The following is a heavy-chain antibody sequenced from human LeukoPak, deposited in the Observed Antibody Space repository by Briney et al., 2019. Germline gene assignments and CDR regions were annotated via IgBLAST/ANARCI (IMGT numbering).Heavy chain of an antibody. D-gene: IGHD3-22*01. Sequence: GGSLRLSCAASGFSFSSYFMHWVRQAPGKGLEWVSSISSSSSYIYYADSVKGRFTISRDNAKNSLYLQMNSLRAEDTAVYYCARDHLGYYYDSSGYRLGSWAFDIWGQGTMVTVSS. CDR3: ARDHLGYYYDSSGYRLGSWAFDI. CDR1: GFSFSSYF. V-gene: IGHV3-21*01. CDR2: ISSSSSYI. J-gene: IGHJ3*02.